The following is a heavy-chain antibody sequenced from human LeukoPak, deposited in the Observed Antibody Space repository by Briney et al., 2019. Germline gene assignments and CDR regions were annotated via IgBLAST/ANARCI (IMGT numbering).Heavy chain of an antibody. J-gene: IGHJ5*02. V-gene: IGHV1-8*03. D-gene: IGHD5-18*01. Sequence: ASVKVSCKASGYTFTSYDINWVRQATGQGLEWMGWMSPNSGNTGYAQKFQGRVTITRNTSISTAYMELSSLRSEDTAVYYCARQLSLNWFDPWGQGTLVTVSS. CDR2: MSPNSGNT. CDR3: ARQLSLNWFDP. CDR1: GYTFTSYD.